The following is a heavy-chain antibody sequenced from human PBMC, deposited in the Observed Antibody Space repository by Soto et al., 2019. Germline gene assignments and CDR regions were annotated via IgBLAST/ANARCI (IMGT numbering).Heavy chain of an antibody. CDR2: IPEYGNGK. V-gene: IGHV3-7*03. J-gene: IGHJ6*02. CDR3: AGGDDGVGQAGPRVNHYCDRMDV. D-gene: IGHD6-19*01. Sequence: EVQLVESGGGLVQPGGSLTLSCAASGFTFSNYCMNWVRQAPGKGLEWVANIPEYGNGKNYVDSVKGRFTIFRDNAQNSVDPHMNGLKPEDTAVYYCAGGDDGVGQAGPRVNHYCDRMDVWGQGTTVTVSS. CDR1: GFTFSNYC.